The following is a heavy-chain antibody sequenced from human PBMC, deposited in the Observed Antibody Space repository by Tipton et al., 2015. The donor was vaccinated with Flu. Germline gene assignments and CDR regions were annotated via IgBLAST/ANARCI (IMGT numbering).Heavy chain of an antibody. J-gene: IGHJ4*02. CDR3: AREGQLRIWSVFDY. CDR1: GFTFSSYW. Sequence: SLRLSCAASGFTFSSYWMSWVRQAPGKGLEWVANIKQDGSEKYYVDSVKGRFTISRDNAKNSLYLQMNSLRAEDTAVYYCAREGQLRIWSVFDYWGQGTLVTVSS. D-gene: IGHD2-2*01. CDR2: IKQDGSEK. V-gene: IGHV3-7*01.